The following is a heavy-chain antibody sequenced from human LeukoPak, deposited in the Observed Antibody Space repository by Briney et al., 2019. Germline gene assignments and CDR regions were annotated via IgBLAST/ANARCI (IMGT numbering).Heavy chain of an antibody. D-gene: IGHD3-9*01. J-gene: IGHJ4*02. CDR3: AAGLDWLLRGNFDY. CDR2: INHSGST. CDR1: GGSFSGYY. Sequence: SETLSLTCAVYGGSFSGYYWSWIRQPPGKGLEWIREINHSGSTNYNPSLKSRVTISVDTSKNQFSLKLSSVTAADTAVYYCAAGLDWLLRGNFDYWGQGTLVTVSS. V-gene: IGHV4-34*01.